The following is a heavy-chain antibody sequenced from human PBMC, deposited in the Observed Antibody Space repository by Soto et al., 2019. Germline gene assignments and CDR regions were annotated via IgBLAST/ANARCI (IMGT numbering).Heavy chain of an antibody. CDR1: GLTFSSYA. CDR3: AKGRGQNWNFDY. J-gene: IGHJ4*02. V-gene: IGHV3-23*01. Sequence: EVQLLESGGGSVQPGGSLRLSCAASGLTFSSYARHWVRRPPGTGREWGSSISGSGGTAYYADSVKGRFSISRDSLVNTLYLQMNSLRAEDTAVYYCAKGRGQNWNFDYWGQGTLVTVSP. D-gene: IGHD1-1*01. CDR2: ISGSGGTA.